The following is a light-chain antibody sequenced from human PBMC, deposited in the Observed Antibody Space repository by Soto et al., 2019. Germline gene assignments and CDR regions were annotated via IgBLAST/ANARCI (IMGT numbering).Light chain of an antibody. CDR3: QSADSSGTYPVV. Sequence: SYELTQPPSVSVSPGQTARITCSGDALPKQYAYWYQQKPGQAPVLVIYKDSERPSGIPERFSGSSSGTTVTLTISGVQAEDEADYYCQSADSSGTYPVVFGGGNKLTVL. V-gene: IGLV3-25*03. CDR1: ALPKQY. CDR2: KDS. J-gene: IGLJ2*01.